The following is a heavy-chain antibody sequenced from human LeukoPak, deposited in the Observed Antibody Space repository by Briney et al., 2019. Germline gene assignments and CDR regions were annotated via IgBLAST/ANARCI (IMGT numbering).Heavy chain of an antibody. CDR1: GYTFTSYG. D-gene: IGHD3-22*01. Sequence: ASVKVSCKASGYTFTSYGISWVRQAPGQGLEWMGWINTKTGNRTYAQGFTGRFVFSLDTSVSTAYLQISSLKAEDTAVYYCARGYYDSSDYYTPDYWGQGTLVTVSS. CDR2: INTKTGNR. V-gene: IGHV7-4-1*02. J-gene: IGHJ4*02. CDR3: ARGYYDSSDYYTPDY.